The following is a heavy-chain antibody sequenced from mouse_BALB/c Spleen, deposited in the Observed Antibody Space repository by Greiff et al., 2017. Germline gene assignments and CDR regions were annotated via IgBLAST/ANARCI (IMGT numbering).Heavy chain of an antibody. CDR1: GYSITSGYY. J-gene: IGHJ2*01. D-gene: IGHD1-1*01. Sequence: DVKLQESGPGLVKPSQSLSLTCSVTGYSITSGYYWNWIRQFPGNKLEWMGYISYDGSNNYNPSLKNRISITRDTSKNQFFLKLNSVTTEDTATYYCARRSYYGSSYFDYWGQGTTLTVSS. V-gene: IGHV3-6*02. CDR3: ARRSYYGSSYFDY. CDR2: ISYDGSN.